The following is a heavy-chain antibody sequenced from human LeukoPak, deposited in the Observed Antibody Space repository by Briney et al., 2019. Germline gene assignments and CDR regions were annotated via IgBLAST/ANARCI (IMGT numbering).Heavy chain of an antibody. V-gene: IGHV4-34*01. CDR3: ARGYSSSPSAGY. Sequence: KPSETLSLTCAVYGGSFSGYYWSWIRQPPGKGVEWIGEINHSGSTNYNPSLKSRVTISVDTSKNQFSPKLSSVTAADTAVYYCARGYSSSPSAGYWGQGTLVTVSS. CDR2: INHSGST. CDR1: GGSFSGYY. D-gene: IGHD6-6*01. J-gene: IGHJ4*02.